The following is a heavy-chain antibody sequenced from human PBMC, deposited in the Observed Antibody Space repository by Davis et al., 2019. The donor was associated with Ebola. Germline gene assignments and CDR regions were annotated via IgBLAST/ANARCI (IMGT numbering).Heavy chain of an antibody. J-gene: IGHJ6*04. CDR2: ISSSGSTI. V-gene: IGHV3-11*04. CDR1: GFTFSDYY. Sequence: GGSLRLSCAASGFTFSDYYMSWIRQAPGKGLEWVSYISSSGSTIYYADSVKGRFTISRDNSKNTLYLQMNSLRAEDAAVYFCAKDRGGWLQLGYNYGMDVWGKGTTVTVSS. D-gene: IGHD5-24*01. CDR3: AKDRGGWLQLGYNYGMDV.